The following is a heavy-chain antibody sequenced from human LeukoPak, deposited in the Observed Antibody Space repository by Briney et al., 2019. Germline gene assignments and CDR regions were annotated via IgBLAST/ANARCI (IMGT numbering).Heavy chain of an antibody. J-gene: IGHJ5*02. D-gene: IGHD1-1*01. CDR2: IYYSGST. V-gene: IGHV4-59*12. Sequence: SETLSLTCTVSGGSISSYYWSWIRQPPGEGLEWIGFIYYSGSTNYNPSLKRRVTMSVDTSKNQFSLKLSSVTAADTAVYYCARDPSQTGTRGRWFDPWGQGTLVTVSS. CDR1: GGSISSYY. CDR3: ARDPSQTGTRGRWFDP.